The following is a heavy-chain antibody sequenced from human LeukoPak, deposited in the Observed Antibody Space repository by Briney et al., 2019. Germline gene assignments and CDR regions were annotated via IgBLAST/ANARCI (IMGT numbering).Heavy chain of an antibody. V-gene: IGHV3-48*01. J-gene: IGHJ4*02. D-gene: IGHD3-9*01. CDR2: ISSSSSTI. CDR1: GFTFSSYS. Sequence: GGSLRLSCAASGFTFSSYSMNWVRQAPGKGLEWVSYISSSSSTIYYADSVKGRFTISRDNSKNTLYLQMNSLRAEDTAVYFCAKEPHMLIGYYTDYFDYWGQGSLVTVSS. CDR3: AKEPHMLIGYYTDYFDY.